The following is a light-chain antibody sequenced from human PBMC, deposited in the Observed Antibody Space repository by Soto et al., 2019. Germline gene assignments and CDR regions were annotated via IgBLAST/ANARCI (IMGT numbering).Light chain of an antibody. CDR1: QPISRN. CDR2: GAC. Sequence: EIVVTQSPATPSVSPGQGATLSCRASQPISRNLAWYPQKPGQAPRLLIYGACTRATDIQGMFSGGGSGTEFTLTISSLQPDDFATAYCPHYNTFPRTFGQGTKV. CDR3: PHYNTFPRT. J-gene: IGKJ1*01. V-gene: IGKV3-15*01.